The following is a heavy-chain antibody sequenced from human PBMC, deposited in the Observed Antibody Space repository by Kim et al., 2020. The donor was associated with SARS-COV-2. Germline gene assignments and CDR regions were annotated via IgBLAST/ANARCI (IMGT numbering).Heavy chain of an antibody. Sequence: SETLSLTCAVYGGSFSGYYWSWIRQPPGKGLEWIGEINHSGSTNYNPSLKSRVTISVDTSKNQFSLKLSSVTAADTAVYYCARVRLYYYGSGWYFDLWGRGTLVTVSS. V-gene: IGHV4-34*01. J-gene: IGHJ2*01. CDR3: ARVRLYYYGSGWYFDL. CDR1: GGSFSGYY. D-gene: IGHD3-10*01. CDR2: INHSGST.